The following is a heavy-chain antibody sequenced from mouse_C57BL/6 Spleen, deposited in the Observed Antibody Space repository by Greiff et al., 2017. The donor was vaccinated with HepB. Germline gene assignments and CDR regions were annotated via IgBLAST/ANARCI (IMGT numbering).Heavy chain of an antibody. CDR3: AREGTGWYFDV. Sequence: QVQLQQPGAELVKPGASVKLSCKASGYTFTSYWMHWVKQRPGQGLEWIGMIHPNSGSTKYNEKFKSKATLTVDKSSSTAYMQLSSLTSEDAAVYYWAREGTGWYFDVWGTGTTVTVSS. CDR2: IHPNSGST. CDR1: GYTFTSYW. D-gene: IGHD3-3*01. J-gene: IGHJ1*03. V-gene: IGHV1-64*01.